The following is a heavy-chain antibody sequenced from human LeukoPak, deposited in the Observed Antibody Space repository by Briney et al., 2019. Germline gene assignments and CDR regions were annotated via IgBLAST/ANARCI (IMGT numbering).Heavy chain of an antibody. CDR2: ICSDGSNK. CDR1: GFTFSTYG. V-gene: IGHV3-33*01. Sequence: GGSLRLSCAGCGFTFSTYGMHWVRQPPGKGLAWVAVICSDGSNKYYADSVKGRCTISRDNSKNTLYLQMNSLRAEDTAVYYCARCRDSVSYNLLGYWGQGALVTVSS. D-gene: IGHD1-26*01. CDR3: ARCRDSVSYNLLGY. J-gene: IGHJ1*01.